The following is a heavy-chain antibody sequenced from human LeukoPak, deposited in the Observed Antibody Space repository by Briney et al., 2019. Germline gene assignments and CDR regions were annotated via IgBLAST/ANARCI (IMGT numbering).Heavy chain of an antibody. J-gene: IGHJ6*02. CDR2: ISSSSTI. CDR3: ASSAYYYYYGMDV. Sequence: GGSLRLSCAASGFTFSSYSMNWVRQAPGKGLEWVSYISSSSTIYYADSVKGRFTISRDNAKNSLYLQMNSLRDEDTAVYYCASSAYYYYYGMDVWGQGTTVTVSS. CDR1: GFTFSSYS. V-gene: IGHV3-48*02.